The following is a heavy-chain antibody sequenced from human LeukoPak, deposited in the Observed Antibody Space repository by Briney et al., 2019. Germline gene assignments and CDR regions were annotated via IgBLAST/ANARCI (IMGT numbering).Heavy chain of an antibody. V-gene: IGHV1-8*01. Sequence: ASVKVSCKASGYTFNSYDINWVRQATGQGLEWMGWMNPNSGDTGYVQKFQGRVTMTRNTSITTAYMELSSLRSEDTAVYYCARDSKVFGEPGGMDVWGQGTTVTVSS. D-gene: IGHD3-3*01. J-gene: IGHJ6*02. CDR3: ARDSKVFGEPGGMDV. CDR1: GYTFNSYD. CDR2: MNPNSGDT.